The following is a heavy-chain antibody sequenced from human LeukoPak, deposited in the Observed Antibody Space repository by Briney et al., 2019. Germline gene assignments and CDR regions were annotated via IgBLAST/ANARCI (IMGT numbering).Heavy chain of an antibody. D-gene: IGHD3-10*01. CDR1: GFTFSTYG. CDR3: AKDLRQVRINPPGILDY. J-gene: IGHJ4*02. CDR2: ISYDGSNK. Sequence: PGGSLRLSCAASGFTFSTYGMHWVRQAPGKGLEWVAVISYDGSNKYYADSVKGRFTISRDNSKNTLYLQMDSLRVEDTAVYYCAKDLRQVRINPPGILDYWGQGTLVTVSP. V-gene: IGHV3-30*18.